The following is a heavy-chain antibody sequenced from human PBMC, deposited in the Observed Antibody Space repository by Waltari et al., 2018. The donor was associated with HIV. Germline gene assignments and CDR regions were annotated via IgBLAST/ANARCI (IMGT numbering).Heavy chain of an antibody. CDR1: GFTLGNYA. D-gene: IGHD1-1*01. Sequence: EVQLVESGGGLGQPGGSLRLSCEASGFTLGNYAVSWVRQAPGKGLEWVAGISGSGISIDYAGSVGGRFTIFRDMSKNTVFLQMDSLRAGDTAVYYCAKGSHDVSYNELENWGQGTLVTVSS. V-gene: IGHV3-23*04. J-gene: IGHJ4*02. CDR3: AKGSHDVSYNELEN. CDR2: ISGSGISI.